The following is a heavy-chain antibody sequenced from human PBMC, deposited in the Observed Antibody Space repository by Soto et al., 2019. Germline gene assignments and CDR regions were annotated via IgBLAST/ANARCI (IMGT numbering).Heavy chain of an antibody. CDR2: IYYSGST. CDR3: ARILGGATKLDY. V-gene: IGHV4-59*01. Sequence: QVQLQESGPGLVKPSETLSLTCTVSGGSISSYYWSWIRQPPGKGLEWIGYIYYSGSTNYNPSLKSRVTISVDTSKNQFSLKLSSVTAADTAVYYCARILGGATKLDYWGQGTLVTVSS. D-gene: IGHD1-26*01. J-gene: IGHJ4*02. CDR1: GGSISSYY.